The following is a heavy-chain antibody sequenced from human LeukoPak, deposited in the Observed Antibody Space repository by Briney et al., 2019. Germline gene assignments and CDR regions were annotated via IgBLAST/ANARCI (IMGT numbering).Heavy chain of an antibody. CDR1: GITFSRYH. D-gene: IGHD6-19*01. CDR2: ISSGGSYI. CDR3: AGGRGVDGDYYYYYMDV. J-gene: IGHJ6*03. V-gene: IGHV3-21*01. Sequence: GGSLRLSCVGPGITFSRYHINWVRQTPDKGLEWVSSISSGGSYIYSVDSLKGRFTLSRDNAKNSVYLQMNSVRDEDTAVYYCAGGRGVDGDYYYYYMDVWGKGTTVTVS.